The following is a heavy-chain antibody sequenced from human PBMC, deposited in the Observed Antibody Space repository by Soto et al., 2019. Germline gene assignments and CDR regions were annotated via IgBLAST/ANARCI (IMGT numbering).Heavy chain of an antibody. Sequence: GGSLRLSCEVFGFTVSGKKYVAWVRQAPGKGLEWVSALYDLDGTYYADSVKGRFTTSSDSSRTTVYLQMNSLRPDDTAVYSCATWHLQEHAYDIWGQGTMVTVSS. CDR2: LYDLDGT. CDR3: ATWHLQEHAYDI. D-gene: IGHD1-1*01. J-gene: IGHJ3*02. V-gene: IGHV3-53*01. CDR1: GFTVSGKKY.